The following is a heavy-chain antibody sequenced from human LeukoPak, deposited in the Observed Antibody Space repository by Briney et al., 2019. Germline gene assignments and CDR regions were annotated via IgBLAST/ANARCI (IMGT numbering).Heavy chain of an antibody. CDR2: IIPIFGTA. V-gene: IGHV1-69*13. J-gene: IGHJ4*02. Sequence: ASVKVSCKASGGTFSSYAISWVRQAPGQGLEWMGGIIPIFGTANYAQKFQGRVTITADESTSTAYMELSSLRSEDTAVYYCARGTPSGALEWDYWGQGTLVTVSS. CDR3: ARGTPSGALEWDY. D-gene: IGHD3-3*01. CDR1: GGTFSSYA.